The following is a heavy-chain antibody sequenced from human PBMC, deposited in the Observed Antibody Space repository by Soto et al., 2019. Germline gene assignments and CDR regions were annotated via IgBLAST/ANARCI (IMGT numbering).Heavy chain of an antibody. Sequence: SVKVSCKASGGTFSSYAISWVRQAPGQGLEWMGGIIPIFGTANYAQKFQGRVTITADESTSTAYMELSSLRSEDTAVYYCARDRTTVTYYYYYGMDVWGQGTTVTVSS. J-gene: IGHJ6*02. V-gene: IGHV1-69*13. CDR3: ARDRTTVTYYYYYGMDV. CDR2: IIPIFGTA. CDR1: GGTFSSYA. D-gene: IGHD4-4*01.